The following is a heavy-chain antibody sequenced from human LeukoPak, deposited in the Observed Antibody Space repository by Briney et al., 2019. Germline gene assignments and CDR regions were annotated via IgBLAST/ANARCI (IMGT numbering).Heavy chain of an antibody. CDR3: ARGRGYCTGVSCDIDY. CDR2: IISRGDTT. CDR1: GFTFNAYS. V-gene: IGHV3-48*04. J-gene: IGHJ4*02. D-gene: IGHD2-8*02. Sequence: GGSLRLSCAASGFTFNAYSMDWVRQAPGKGLEWVSNIISRGDTTHYAASVKGRFTISRDNAKNSVFLHLNSLRGDDTAVYYCARGRGYCTGVSCDIDYWGQGTLVTVSS.